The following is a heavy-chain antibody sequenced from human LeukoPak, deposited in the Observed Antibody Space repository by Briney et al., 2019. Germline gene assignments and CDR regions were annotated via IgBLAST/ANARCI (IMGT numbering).Heavy chain of an antibody. CDR2: INPSGGST. V-gene: IGHV1-46*01. CDR1: GYTFTSYY. Sequence: ASVKVSCKASGYTFTSYYMHWERQAPGQGLEWMGIINPSGGSTNYAQKFQGRVTMTRDTSTSTVYMELSSLRSEDTAVYYCARERVTIFGVDVLYYYGMDVWGQGTTVTVSS. CDR3: ARERVTIFGVDVLYYYGMDV. J-gene: IGHJ6*02. D-gene: IGHD3-3*01.